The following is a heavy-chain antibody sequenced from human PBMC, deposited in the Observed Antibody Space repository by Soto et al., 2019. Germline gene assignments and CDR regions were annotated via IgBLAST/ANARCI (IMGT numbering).Heavy chain of an antibody. V-gene: IGHV3-23*01. CDR2: ISGSGGST. J-gene: IGHJ6*02. Sequence: EVQLLESGGGLVQPGGSLRLSCAASGFSFSTYAMSWVRQAPGKGLEWVSGISGSGGSTYHADSVKGRFIITRDNFENTLYLQMNNLRAEDTAVDYCAKEDVVVVAAGHYYGMDVWGQGTTVTVSS. CDR3: AKEDVVVVAAGHYYGMDV. D-gene: IGHD2-15*01. CDR1: GFSFSTYA.